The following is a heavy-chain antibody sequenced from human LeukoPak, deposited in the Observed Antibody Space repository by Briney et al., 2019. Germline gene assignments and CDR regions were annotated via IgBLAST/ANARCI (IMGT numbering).Heavy chain of an antibody. CDR2: IKEDGSEK. CDR3: ARDSSGYQ. Sequence: GGSLRLSCAASGFTFSTYWMSWVRHAPGKGLEWVANIKEDGSEKYYGDSVKGRFTIYRDNTKNSLYLEMNSLRVEDTAVYYCARDSSGYQWGQGTLVTVSS. D-gene: IGHD3-22*01. CDR1: GFTFSTYW. J-gene: IGHJ4*02. V-gene: IGHV3-7*01.